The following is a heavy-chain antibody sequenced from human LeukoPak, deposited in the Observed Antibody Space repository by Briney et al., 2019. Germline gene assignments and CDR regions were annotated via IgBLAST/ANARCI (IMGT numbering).Heavy chain of an antibody. J-gene: IGHJ4*02. CDR2: IYNSGST. CDR3: ARGGPYDSGTFYFDY. Sequence: PSETLSLTCTVSGGSISTYYWSWIRQPPGQGLEWIGYIYNSGSTNYNPSLKSRVTISVDTSKNQFSLKLSSVTAADSAVYYCARGGPYDSGTFYFDYWGQGTLVTVSS. V-gene: IGHV4-59*01. CDR1: GGSISTYY. D-gene: IGHD3-10*01.